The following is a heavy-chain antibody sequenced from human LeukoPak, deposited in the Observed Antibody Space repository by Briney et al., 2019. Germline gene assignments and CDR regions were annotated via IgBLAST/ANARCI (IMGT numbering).Heavy chain of an antibody. D-gene: IGHD6-19*01. CDR3: ARGRGIAVAGDSLGY. CDR1: GFTFDDYG. J-gene: IGHJ4*02. CDR2: INWNGGST. Sequence: GGSLRLSCAASGFTFDDYGMSWVRQAPGKGLEWVSGINWNGGSTGYADSVKGRFTISRDNAKNSLYLQMNSLRAEDTALYYCARGRGIAVAGDSLGYWGQGTLVTVSS. V-gene: IGHV3-20*04.